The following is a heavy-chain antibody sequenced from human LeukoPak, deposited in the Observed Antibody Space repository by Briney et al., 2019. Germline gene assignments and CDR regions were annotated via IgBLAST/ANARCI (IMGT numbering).Heavy chain of an antibody. CDR3: ARLKNYAFDY. D-gene: IGHD2-2*01. J-gene: IGHJ4*02. V-gene: IGHV3-7*04. CDR2: TNQDGSDK. CDR1: GFTFSGYW. Sequence: PGGSLRLSCAASGFTFSGYWMSWVRQAPGKGLEWVANTNQDGSDKYYVDSMKGRFTISRDNAKNSLYLQMNSLRAEDTAVYYCARLKNYAFDYWGQGILVTVSS.